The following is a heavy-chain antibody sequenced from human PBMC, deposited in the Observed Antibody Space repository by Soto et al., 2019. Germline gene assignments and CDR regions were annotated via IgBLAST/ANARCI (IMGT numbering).Heavy chain of an antibody. CDR1: GGTFSSYA. Sequence: ASVKVSCKASGGTFSSYAISWVRQAPGQGLEWMGGIIPIFGTANYAQKFQGRVTITADESTSTAYMELSSLRSDDTAVYYCARGGSGACSSTSCYYYYYYMDVWGKGTTVNVS. D-gene: IGHD2-2*01. J-gene: IGHJ6*03. CDR2: IIPIFGTA. V-gene: IGHV1-69*13. CDR3: ARGGSGACSSTSCYYYYYYMDV.